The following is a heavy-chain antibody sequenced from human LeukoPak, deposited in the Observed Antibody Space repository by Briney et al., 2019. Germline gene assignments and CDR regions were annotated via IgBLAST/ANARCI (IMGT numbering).Heavy chain of an antibody. CDR1: GFTFDDYA. Sequence: GGSLRLSCAASGFTFDDYAMHWVRQAPGKGLEWVSGISWNSGSIGYADSVKGRFTISRDNAKNSLYLQMNSLRAEDTALYYCARKRFDYGDYDCFDYWGQGTLVTVSS. D-gene: IGHD4-17*01. CDR2: ISWNSGSI. J-gene: IGHJ4*02. V-gene: IGHV3-9*01. CDR3: ARKRFDYGDYDCFDY.